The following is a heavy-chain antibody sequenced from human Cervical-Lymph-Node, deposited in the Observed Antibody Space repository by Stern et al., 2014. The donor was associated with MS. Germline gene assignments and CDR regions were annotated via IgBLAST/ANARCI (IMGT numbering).Heavy chain of an antibody. Sequence: QVQLQESGPGLVKPSQTLSLTCTVSGASISSGTSYWSWIRQPAGGGLEWIGRLHASGATYYNPSLKSRVTLLGATSKNPFSLNLNSVTAADPAVYYCSRGHWELLGNNYFDSWGQGTLVTVSS. CDR3: SRGHWELLGNNYFDS. D-gene: IGHD1-26*01. V-gene: IGHV4-61*02. CDR1: GASISSGTSY. CDR2: LHASGAT. J-gene: IGHJ4*02.